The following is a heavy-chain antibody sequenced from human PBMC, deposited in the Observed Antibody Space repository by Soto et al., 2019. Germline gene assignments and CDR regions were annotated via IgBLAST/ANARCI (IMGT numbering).Heavy chain of an antibody. CDR3: ARDRVKDSSGYYSIFSYYYYGMDV. V-gene: IGHV4-31*03. Sequence: PSETLSLTCTVSGGSISSGGYYWSWIRQHPGKGLEWIGYIYYSGSTYYNPSLKSRVTISVDTSKNQFSLKLSSVTAADTAVYYCARDRVKDSSGYYSIFSYYYYGMDVWGQGTTVTVSS. CDR1: GGSISSGGYY. CDR2: IYYSGST. J-gene: IGHJ6*02. D-gene: IGHD3-22*01.